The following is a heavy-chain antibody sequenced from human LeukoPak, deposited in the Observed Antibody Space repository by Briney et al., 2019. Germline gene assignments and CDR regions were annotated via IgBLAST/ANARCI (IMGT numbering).Heavy chain of an antibody. CDR1: GGSISSYY. Sequence: SETLSLTCTVSGGSISSYYWSWIRQPPGKGLEWIGYIYYSGSTNYNPSLKSRVTISVDTSKNQFSLKLSSVTAADTAVYYCAREGDYFDYWGQGTLVTVSS. D-gene: IGHD3-16*01. J-gene: IGHJ4*02. CDR2: IYYSGST. CDR3: AREGDYFDY. V-gene: IGHV4-59*01.